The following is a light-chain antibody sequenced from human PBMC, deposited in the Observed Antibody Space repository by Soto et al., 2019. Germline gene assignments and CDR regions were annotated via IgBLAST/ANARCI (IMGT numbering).Light chain of an antibody. J-gene: IGLJ2*01. CDR1: SSDVGGYNY. CDR3: SSYAASNNLGV. V-gene: IGLV2-8*01. CDR2: EVS. Sequence: QTVVTQPPSASGSPGQSVTISCIGTSSDVGGYNYVSWYQQHPGKAPKLMIYEVSKRPSGVPDLFSGSKSGNTASLTVSGLQAEDEADYYCSSYAASNNLGVFGGGTKLTVL.